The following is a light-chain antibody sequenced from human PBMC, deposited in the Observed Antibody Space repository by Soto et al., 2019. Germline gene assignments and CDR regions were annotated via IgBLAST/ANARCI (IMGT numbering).Light chain of an antibody. CDR2: SNN. J-gene: IGLJ2*01. CDR3: ASGDNSLVV. Sequence: QSVLTQPPSASGTPGQTVTISCSGSSCNIGSAYIYWYQHLPRTAPKLLIYSNNQRPSGAHHRSAASSSGTSALLAISGRRSDDDDDYYCASGDNSLVVFGGGTKVTVL. CDR1: SCNIGSAY. V-gene: IGLV1-47*01.